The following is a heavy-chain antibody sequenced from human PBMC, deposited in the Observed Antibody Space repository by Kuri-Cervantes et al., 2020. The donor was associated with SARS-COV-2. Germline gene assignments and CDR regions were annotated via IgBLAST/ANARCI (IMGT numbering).Heavy chain of an antibody. Sequence: GESLKISCAASGFTFRSYWMSWVRQAPGKGLEWVANIKPDGSEKNYVDSVKGRFTISRDNAKNSLYLEMNSLRAEDTAVYYCARERIYSGNWNGRAFDVWGQGTRVTVSS. V-gene: IGHV3-7*01. CDR2: IKPDGSEK. D-gene: IGHD6-13*01. J-gene: IGHJ3*01. CDR1: GFTFRSYW. CDR3: ARERIYSGNWNGRAFDV.